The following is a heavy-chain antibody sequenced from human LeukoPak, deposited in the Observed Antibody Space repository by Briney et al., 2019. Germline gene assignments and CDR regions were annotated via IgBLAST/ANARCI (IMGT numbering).Heavy chain of an antibody. V-gene: IGHV3-7*01. Sequence: PGGSLRLSCTASGFTFSTYWMSWVRQAPGKGPEWVANIKQDGSEKYYVDSVKGRFTISRDNAKNSLYLQMDSLRADDTAVYYCARDKLHGPTLLDCWGPGTLVTVSS. CDR3: ARDKLHGPTLLDC. D-gene: IGHD2-21*01. J-gene: IGHJ4*02. CDR1: GFTFSTYW. CDR2: IKQDGSEK.